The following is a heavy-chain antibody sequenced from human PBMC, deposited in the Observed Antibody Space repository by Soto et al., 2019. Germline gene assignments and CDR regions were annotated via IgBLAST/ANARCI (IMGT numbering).Heavy chain of an antibody. CDR2: IIPILGIP. V-gene: IGHV1-69*02. CDR3: ARFRGSYGMDV. J-gene: IGHJ6*02. Sequence: SVKVSCKASGGTFSSYTISCVRQAPGQGLEWMGRIIPILGIPNYAQKFQGRVTITADKSTSTAYMELSSLRSEDTAVYYCARFRGSYGMDVWGQGTTVTVSS. D-gene: IGHD3-10*01. CDR1: GGTFSSYT.